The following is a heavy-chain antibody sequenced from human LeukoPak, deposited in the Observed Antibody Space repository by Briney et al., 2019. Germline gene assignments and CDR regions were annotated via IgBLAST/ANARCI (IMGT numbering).Heavy chain of an antibody. Sequence: KTGGFLRLSCAASGFTFSSYSMNWVRQAPGKGLEWVSSISSSSSYIYYADSVKGRFTISRDNAKNSLYLQMNSLRAEDTAVYYCARDLGSAGYWGQGTLVTVSA. CDR3: ARDLGSAGY. J-gene: IGHJ4*02. D-gene: IGHD6-25*01. V-gene: IGHV3-21*01. CDR1: GFTFSSYS. CDR2: ISSSSSYI.